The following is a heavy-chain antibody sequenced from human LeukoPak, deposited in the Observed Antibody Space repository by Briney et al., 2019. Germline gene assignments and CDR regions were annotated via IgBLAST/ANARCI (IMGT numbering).Heavy chain of an antibody. Sequence: GGSLRLSCAASGFTFGNSWMTWVRQAPGKGLEWVASIKQDGSETYYVDSVKGRFTISRDNAKNSLYLQMNSLRAEDTAVYYCAKDLVGVSDYWGQGTLVTVS. CDR1: GFTFGNSW. CDR2: IKQDGSET. CDR3: AKDLVGVSDY. V-gene: IGHV3-7*03. D-gene: IGHD1-26*01. J-gene: IGHJ4*02.